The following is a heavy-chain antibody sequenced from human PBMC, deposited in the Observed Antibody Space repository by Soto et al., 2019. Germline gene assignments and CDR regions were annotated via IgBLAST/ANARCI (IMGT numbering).Heavy chain of an antibody. D-gene: IGHD6-13*01. CDR1: GYTFTSYA. V-gene: IGHV1-3*01. Sequence: GASVKVSCKASGYTFTSYAMHWVRQAPGQRLEWMGWINAGNGNTKYSQKFQGRVTITRDTSASTAYMELSSLRSEDTAVYYCARMYSSSWYGLDYWGPGTLVTVSS. J-gene: IGHJ4*02. CDR3: ARMYSSSWYGLDY. CDR2: INAGNGNT.